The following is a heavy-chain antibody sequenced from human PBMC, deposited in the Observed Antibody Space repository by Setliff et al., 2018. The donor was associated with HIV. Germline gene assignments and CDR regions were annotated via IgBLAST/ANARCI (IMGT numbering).Heavy chain of an antibody. CDR2: IYTSGST. D-gene: IGHD6-19*01. J-gene: IGHJ4*02. CDR1: GGSISSGSYY. V-gene: IGHV4-61*09. Sequence: SETLSLTCTVSGGSISSGSYYWSWIRQPAGKGLEWIGHIYTSGSTNYNPSLKSRVTISVDTSMNQFSRKLSSVTAADTAVYYCARGRRSSGWYVYHWGQGTLVTVSS. CDR3: ARGRRSSGWYVYH.